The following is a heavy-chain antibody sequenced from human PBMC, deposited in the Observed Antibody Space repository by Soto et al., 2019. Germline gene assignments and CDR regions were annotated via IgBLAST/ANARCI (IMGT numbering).Heavy chain of an antibody. V-gene: IGHV4-30-4*01. J-gene: IGHJ6*02. CDR2: VHSSGST. Sequence: SETLSLTCTVSGGSVSSATHFWTWIRQPPGKGLEWLGYVHSSGSTYYNPSLRSPVTMSVDTAKNQFSLKVSSVTAADAAVYYCARSGSGRYDMDVWGRGTTVTVSS. D-gene: IGHD3-10*01. CDR1: GGSVSSATHF. CDR3: ARSGSGRYDMDV.